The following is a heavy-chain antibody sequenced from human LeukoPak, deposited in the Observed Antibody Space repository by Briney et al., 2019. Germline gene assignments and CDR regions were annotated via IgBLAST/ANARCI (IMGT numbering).Heavy chain of an antibody. CDR1: GYNFISYG. Sequence: ASVKVSCKASGYNFISYGISWVRLVPGQGLEWMGWISAYTGDTNYAQSFQGRITMTTDTSTGTAYMELRSLKSDDTAVYYCARNAYGTSSENYFDFWGRGTLVTVSS. CDR3: ARNAYGTSSENYFDF. V-gene: IGHV1-18*01. J-gene: IGHJ4*02. CDR2: ISAYTGDT. D-gene: IGHD6-6*01.